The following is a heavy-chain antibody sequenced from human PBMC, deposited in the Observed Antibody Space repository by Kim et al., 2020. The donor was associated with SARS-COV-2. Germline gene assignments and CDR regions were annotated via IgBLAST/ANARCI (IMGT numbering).Heavy chain of an antibody. CDR3: AREPRDYDFWSGYYDYVDY. Sequence: GRFTISRDNAKNSLYLQMNSLRAEDTAVYYCAREPRDYDFWSGYYDYVDYWGQGTLVTVSS. J-gene: IGHJ4*02. D-gene: IGHD3-3*01. V-gene: IGHV3-11*06.